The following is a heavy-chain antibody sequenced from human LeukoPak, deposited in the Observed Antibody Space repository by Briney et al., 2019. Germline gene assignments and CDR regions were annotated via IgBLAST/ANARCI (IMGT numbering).Heavy chain of an antibody. Sequence: ASVKVSCKASGYTFTSYDINWVRQATGQGLEWVGWMNPNSGSTGYAQKFQGRVTMTRNIFMSTAYMELSSLRSVDTAVYYCARDYGGNSGWFDPWGQGTLVTVSS. CDR3: ARDYGGNSGWFDP. V-gene: IGHV1-8*01. CDR2: MNPNSGST. J-gene: IGHJ5*02. CDR1: GYTFTSYD. D-gene: IGHD4-23*01.